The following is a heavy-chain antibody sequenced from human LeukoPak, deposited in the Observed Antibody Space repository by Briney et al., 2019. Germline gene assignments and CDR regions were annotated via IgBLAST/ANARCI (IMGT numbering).Heavy chain of an antibody. J-gene: IGHJ6*02. Sequence: GGSLRLSCAASGFTFSNYNMNWVRQAPGMGLEWVSSISSHNRYIYYADPVKGRFTISRDNAKNSLYLQMNSLRAEDTAVYYCARDYDGGTYYYYGMDVWGQGTTVTVSS. D-gene: IGHD3-16*01. CDR2: ISSHNRYI. CDR1: GFTFSNYN. V-gene: IGHV3-21*01. CDR3: ARDYDGGTYYYYGMDV.